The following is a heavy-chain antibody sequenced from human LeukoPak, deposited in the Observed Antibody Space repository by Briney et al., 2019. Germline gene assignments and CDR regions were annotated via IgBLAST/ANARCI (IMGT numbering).Heavy chain of an antibody. CDR1: GFTFSSYA. Sequence: PGGSLRLSCAASGFTFSSYAMSWVRQAPGKRLEWVSSISSSSSYIYYADSVKGRFTISKDNAKNSLYLQMNSLRAEDTAVYYCARDQDYLFDYWGQGTLVTVSS. D-gene: IGHD4-11*01. V-gene: IGHV3-21*01. CDR2: ISSSSSYI. J-gene: IGHJ4*02. CDR3: ARDQDYLFDY.